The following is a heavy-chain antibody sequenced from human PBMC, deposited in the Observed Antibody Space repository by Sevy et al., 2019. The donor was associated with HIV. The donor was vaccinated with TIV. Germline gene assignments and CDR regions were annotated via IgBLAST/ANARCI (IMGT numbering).Heavy chain of an antibody. CDR3: ARGGSIAARLYYFDY. CDR1: GFTFSSYS. V-gene: IGHV3-48*01. CDR2: ISSSSSTI. J-gene: IGHJ4*02. Sequence: GGSLRLSCAASGFTFSSYSMNWVRQAPGKGLEWVSYISSSSSTIYYADSVKGRFTMSRDNAKNSLYLQMNSLRAEDTAVYYCARGGSIAARLYYFDYWGQGTLVTVSS. D-gene: IGHD6-6*01.